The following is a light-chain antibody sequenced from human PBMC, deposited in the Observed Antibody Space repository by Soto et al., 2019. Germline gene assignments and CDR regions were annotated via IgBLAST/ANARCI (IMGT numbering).Light chain of an antibody. CDR3: CSYAGSGTFV. CDR2: DDT. J-gene: IGLJ1*01. V-gene: IGLV2-23*01. CDR1: SSDVGSYDH. Sequence: QSALTQPPSVSGSPGQSVTISCTGTSSDVGSYDHVSWYQQHPGKAPKLMIYDDTKRPSGISTRFSGSKSGNAASLTISGLQAEDEADYYCCSYAGSGTFVFGTGTKLTVL.